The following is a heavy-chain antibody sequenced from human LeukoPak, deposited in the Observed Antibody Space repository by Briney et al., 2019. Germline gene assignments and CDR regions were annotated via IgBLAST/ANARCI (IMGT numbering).Heavy chain of an antibody. V-gene: IGHV1-8*01. CDR1: GYTFTSYD. D-gene: IGHD6-13*01. J-gene: IGHJ4*02. CDR2: MNPNSGNT. Sequence: ASVKVSCKASGYTFTSYDINWVRQATGQGLEWMGWMNPNSGNTGYAQKFQGRVTMTRNTSISTAYMELSSLRSEDTAVYYCAREALGSSWYPYYFDYWGQGTLVTVSS. CDR3: AREALGSSWYPYYFDY.